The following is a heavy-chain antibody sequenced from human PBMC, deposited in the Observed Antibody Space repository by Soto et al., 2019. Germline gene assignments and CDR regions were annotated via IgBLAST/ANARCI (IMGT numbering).Heavy chain of an antibody. CDR1: GFTFDDYA. J-gene: IGHJ4*02. CDR3: AKDIGADIVVVPAYFDY. Sequence: GGSLRLSCAASGFTFDDYAMHWVRQAPGKGLEWVSGISWNSGSIGYADSVKGRFTISRDNAKNSLYLQMNSLRAEDTALYYCAKDIGADIVVVPAYFDYWGQGTLVTVSS. CDR2: ISWNSGSI. V-gene: IGHV3-9*01. D-gene: IGHD2-2*01.